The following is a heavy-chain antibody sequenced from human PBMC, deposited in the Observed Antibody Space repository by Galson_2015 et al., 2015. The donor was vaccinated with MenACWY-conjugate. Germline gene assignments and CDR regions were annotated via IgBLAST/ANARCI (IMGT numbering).Heavy chain of an antibody. D-gene: IGHD6-13*01. J-gene: IGHJ6*02. Sequence: PALVKPTQTVTLTCTGSGISLSDNRLGVSWLRRSPGNALEWLTHIFSSDEKSFTKSLKSCIALSSDNSKSQVGPTMPDVDPLDTGTYFCAQILGSTTWVPSFIRGMDVWGQGTTVTVSS. CDR3: AQILGSTTWVPSFIRGMDV. CDR1: GISLSDNRLG. CDR2: IFSSDEK. V-gene: IGHV2-26*01.